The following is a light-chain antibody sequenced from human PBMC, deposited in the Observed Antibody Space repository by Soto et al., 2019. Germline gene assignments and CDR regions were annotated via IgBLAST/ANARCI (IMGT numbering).Light chain of an antibody. CDR1: QSVSSY. V-gene: IGKV3-11*01. J-gene: IGKJ2*01. CDR3: QPRSNWPPEFT. CDR2: DAF. Sequence: EIVLTQSPATLSLSPGEGVTLSCRASQSVSSYLAWYQQKPGQAPRLLIYDAFNRATGIPDRFSGSGSGTDFTLTISSLEPEDFAVYDCQPRSNWPPEFTFGQGTKLEI.